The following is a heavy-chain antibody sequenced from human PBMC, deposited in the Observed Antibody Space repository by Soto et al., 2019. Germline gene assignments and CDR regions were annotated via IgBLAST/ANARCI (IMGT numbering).Heavy chain of an antibody. D-gene: IGHD4-17*01. CDR2: IYYSGST. V-gene: IGHV4-59*01. J-gene: IGHJ4*02. CDR3: AYCTVTAIYYGRMDD. Sequence: SETLSLTCTVSGGSISSYYWTWIRQPPGKGLEWIGYIYYSGSTYYNPSLTSRVTISVDTSKNQFSLRLNSVTAADTAVYYCAYCTVTAIYYGRMDDWGQGTLVTVSS. CDR1: GGSISSYY.